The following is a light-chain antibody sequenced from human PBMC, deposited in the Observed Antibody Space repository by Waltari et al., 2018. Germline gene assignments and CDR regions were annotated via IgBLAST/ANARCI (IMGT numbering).Light chain of an antibody. J-gene: IGLJ3*02. V-gene: IGLV5-45*01. CDR3: MILHNNAVV. Sequence: QAVLTQPASLSASPGASASLTCTLRSDIDVGTYKIYWYQQRPGSPPQFLVKYKPDSDQRQGSGVPSRFSWSKETSANAHMLLISERQSEDEADYYCMILHNNAVVFGGGTKLTV. CDR1: SDIDVGTYK. CDR2: YKPDSDQ.